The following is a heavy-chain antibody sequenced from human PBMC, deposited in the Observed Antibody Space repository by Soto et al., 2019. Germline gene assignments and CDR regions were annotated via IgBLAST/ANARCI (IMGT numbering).Heavy chain of an antibody. V-gene: IGHV4-59*01. CDR1: GGSISSYY. D-gene: IGHD3-10*01. CDR3: AEGELWFDI. CDR2: IYYSGST. Sequence: SETLSLTCTVSGGSISSYYWSWIRQPPGKGLEWIGYIYYSGSTNYNPSLKSRVTISVDTSKNQFSLKLSSVTAADTAVYYCAEGELWFDIWGQGTMVTVSS. J-gene: IGHJ3*02.